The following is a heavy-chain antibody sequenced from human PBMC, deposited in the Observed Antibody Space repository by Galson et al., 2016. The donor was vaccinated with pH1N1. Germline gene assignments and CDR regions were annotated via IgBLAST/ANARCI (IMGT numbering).Heavy chain of an antibody. Sequence: LSLTCTVSGGSISSSSYYWGWIRQPPGKGLEWIGSIYYSGSTYYNPSLKGRVTISVDTSKNQFSLKLSSVTAADTAVYYCARQRPPTEDWGYYFDYWGQGTLVTVSS. CDR1: GGSISSSSYY. V-gene: IGHV4-39*01. J-gene: IGHJ4*02. D-gene: IGHD3/OR15-3a*01. CDR2: IYYSGST. CDR3: ARQRPPTEDWGYYFDY.